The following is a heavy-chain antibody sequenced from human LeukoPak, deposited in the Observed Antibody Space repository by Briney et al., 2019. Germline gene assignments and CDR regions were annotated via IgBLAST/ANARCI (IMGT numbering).Heavy chain of an antibody. J-gene: IGHJ6*03. V-gene: IGHV4-4*09. D-gene: IGHD2-2*01. CDR3: ARLGYCSSTSCQSHYYYYMDV. CDR1: GGSISSYY. Sequence: PSATLSLTCTVSGGSISSYYWSWIRPPPGKGLEWIGYIYTSGSTNYNPSLKSRVTISVDTSKNQFSLKLSSVTAADTAVYYCARLGYCSSTSCQSHYYYYMDVWGKGTTVTVSS. CDR2: IYTSGST.